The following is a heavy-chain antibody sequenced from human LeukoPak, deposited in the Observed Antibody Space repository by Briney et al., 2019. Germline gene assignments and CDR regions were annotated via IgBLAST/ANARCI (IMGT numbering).Heavy chain of an antibody. Sequence: ASVKVSCKASGYTFTSYGISWVRQAPGQGLERMGWISAYNGNTNYAQKLQGRVTITTDTSTSTAYMELSSVSSNDTAVYYFAGQQLVAGWFRPWGKGPLVHVSS. CDR2: ISAYNGNT. D-gene: IGHD6-13*01. CDR3: AGQQLVAGWFRP. CDR1: GYTFTSYG. J-gene: IGHJ5*02. V-gene: IGHV1-18*01.